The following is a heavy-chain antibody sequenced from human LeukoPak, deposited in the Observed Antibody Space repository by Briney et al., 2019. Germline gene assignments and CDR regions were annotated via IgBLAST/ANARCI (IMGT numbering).Heavy chain of an antibody. J-gene: IGHJ4*02. V-gene: IGHV3-74*03. CDR2: INGDGSSA. CDR1: GFTFRGYW. CDR3: ARDQYCQLLL. Sequence: PGGSLRLSCAGSGFTFRGYWIHWVRHVPGKGLVWVSRINGDGSSATYADSVKGRFTISRDNAKNTVYLQMNNLRAEDTAVYYCARDQYCQLLLWGQGSLVTVSP. D-gene: IGHD2-2*01.